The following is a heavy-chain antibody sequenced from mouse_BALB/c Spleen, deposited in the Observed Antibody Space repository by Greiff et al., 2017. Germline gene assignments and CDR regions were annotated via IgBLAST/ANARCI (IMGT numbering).Heavy chain of an antibody. CDR1: GYTFSSYW. D-gene: IGHD2-1*01. J-gene: IGHJ2*01. CDR2: ILPGSGST. CDR3: AREGGNYEGGY. Sequence: QVQLKQSGAELMKPGASVKISCKATGYTFSSYWIEWVKQRPGHGLEWIGEILPGSGSTNYNEKFKGKATFTADTSSNTAYMQLSSLTSEDSAVYYCAREGGNYEGGYWGQGTTLTVSS. V-gene: IGHV1-9*01.